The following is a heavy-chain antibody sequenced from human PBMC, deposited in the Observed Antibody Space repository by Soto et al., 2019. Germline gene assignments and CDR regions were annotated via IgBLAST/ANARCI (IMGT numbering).Heavy chain of an antibody. V-gene: IGHV1-18*01. CDR2: ISAYNGYT. J-gene: IGHJ5*02. Sequence: QVQLVQSGAEVKKPGASVKVSCKSSGYTFSTYGISWVRQAPGQGLEWMGWISAYNGYTNYAQKFQDRFTMTTDTSTSTAYTELRSLRSDDTAVYYCARNHGRITMVRWFDPWGQGTLVTVSA. CDR3: ARNHGRITMVRWFDP. CDR1: GYTFSTYG. D-gene: IGHD3-10*01.